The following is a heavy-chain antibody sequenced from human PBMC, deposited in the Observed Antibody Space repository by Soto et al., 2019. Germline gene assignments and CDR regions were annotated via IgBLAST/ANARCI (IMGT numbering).Heavy chain of an antibody. CDR3: TTDPSLYYYGDYPHWFAP. CDR2: IKSKTDGGTT. Sequence: KGLEWVGRIKSKTDGGTTDYAAPVKGRFTISRDDSKNTLYLQMNSLKTEDTAVYYCTTDPSLYYYGDYPHWFAPWGQGTPVTVSS. J-gene: IGHJ5*02. V-gene: IGHV3-15*07. D-gene: IGHD4-17*01.